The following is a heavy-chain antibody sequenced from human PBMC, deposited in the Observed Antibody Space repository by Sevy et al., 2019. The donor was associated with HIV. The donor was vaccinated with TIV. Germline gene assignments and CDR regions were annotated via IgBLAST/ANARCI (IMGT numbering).Heavy chain of an antibody. V-gene: IGHV3-30*18. Sequence: GGSLRLSCEVSGFTFSSYGMHWVRQAPGKGLEWVAFISYDGSDKYYADFVKGRFTISRDASRNTLFLKIDSLRGEDTAVYYCAKDCHWFEVRYYFDFWGQGTLVTVSS. CDR2: ISYDGSDK. J-gene: IGHJ4*02. D-gene: IGHD3-10*01. CDR3: AKDCHWFEVRYYFDF. CDR1: GFTFSSYG.